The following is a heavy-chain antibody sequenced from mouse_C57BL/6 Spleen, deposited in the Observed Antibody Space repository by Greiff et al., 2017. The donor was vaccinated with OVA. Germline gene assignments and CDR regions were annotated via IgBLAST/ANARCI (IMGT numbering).Heavy chain of an antibody. D-gene: IGHD1-1*01. J-gene: IGHJ2*01. CDR2: INPGRGYT. CDR3: ERNYGSSYDYFDY. CDR1: GYTFTSYW. Sequence: QVQLQQSGADLAKPGASVKLSCKASGYTFTSYWMHWVKQRPGQGLELIGSINPGRGYTKYTQKFKDKATLTSDKSSSTAYMQLSSLTYEDSAVYYCERNYGSSYDYFDYWGQGTTLTVSS. V-gene: IGHV1-7*01.